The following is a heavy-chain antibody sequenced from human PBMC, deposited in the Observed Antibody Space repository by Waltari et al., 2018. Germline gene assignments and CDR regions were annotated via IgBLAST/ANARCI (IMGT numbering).Heavy chain of an antibody. CDR1: GFTFSSYG. J-gene: IGHJ4*02. CDR3: ARERRGWGDGYSPLFDY. D-gene: IGHD5-18*01. Sequence: QVQLVESGGGVVQPGRSLRLSCAASGFTFSSYGMPWVRQAPGKGLEWVAGIWYDGSNKYYADSVKGRFTISRDNSKNTLYLQMNSLRAEDTAVYYCARERRGWGDGYSPLFDYWGQGTLVTVSS. CDR2: IWYDGSNK. V-gene: IGHV3-33*01.